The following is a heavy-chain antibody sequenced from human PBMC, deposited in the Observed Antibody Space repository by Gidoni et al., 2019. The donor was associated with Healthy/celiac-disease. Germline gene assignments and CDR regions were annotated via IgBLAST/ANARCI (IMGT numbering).Heavy chain of an antibody. CDR2: IYYSGST. CDR1: GGSISSSSYY. J-gene: IGHJ6*03. Sequence: QLQLQESGPGLVKPSETLSLTCTVSGGSISSSSYYWGWIRQPPGKGLEWIGRIYYSGSTHYNPSLKSRVTISVDTSKNQFSLKLSSVTAADTAVYYCARRSGSLRSYYYYMDVWGKGTTVTVSS. CDR3: ARRSGSLRSYYYYMDV. D-gene: IGHD1-26*01. V-gene: IGHV4-39*01.